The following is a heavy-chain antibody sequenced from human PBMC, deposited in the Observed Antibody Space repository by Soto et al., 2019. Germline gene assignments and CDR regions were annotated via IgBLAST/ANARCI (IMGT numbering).Heavy chain of an antibody. CDR3: AHVLVVVANYGMDV. V-gene: IGHV2-5*02. J-gene: IGHJ6*04. D-gene: IGHD2-15*01. CDR1: GFSLSTSGVG. Sequence: QITLKESGPTLVKPTQTLTLTCTFSGFSLSTSGVGVGWIRQPPGKALEWLALIYWDDDKRYSPSLTSRLTFTKDTSKNQVVLTTTNMYPVDTATYYCAHVLVVVANYGMDVWGKGTTVTVSS. CDR2: IYWDDDK.